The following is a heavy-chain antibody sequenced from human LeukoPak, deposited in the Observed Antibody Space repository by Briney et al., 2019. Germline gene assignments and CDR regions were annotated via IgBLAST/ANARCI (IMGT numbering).Heavy chain of an antibody. V-gene: IGHV3-48*02. J-gene: IGHJ4*02. CDR2: IRSGGSPV. CDR1: AFTFSRYS. CDR3: VRDPDALDY. Sequence: PGGSLRLSCAASAFTFSRYSMNWVRQAPEKGLEWVAYIRSGGSPVYYADSVKGRFTISRDNAQDSLYLQMNSLRDEDTAVYYCVRDPDALDYWGQGTPVTVSS.